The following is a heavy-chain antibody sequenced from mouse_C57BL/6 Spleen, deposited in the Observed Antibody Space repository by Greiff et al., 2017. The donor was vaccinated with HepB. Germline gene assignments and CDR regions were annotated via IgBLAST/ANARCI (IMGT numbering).Heavy chain of an antibody. CDR3: ARSDQGRNYFDY. J-gene: IGHJ2*01. Sequence: EVMLVESGGGLVKPGGSLKLSCAASGFTFSDYGMHWVRQAPEKGLEWVAYISSGSSTIYYADTVKGRFTISRDNAKNTLFLQMTSLRSEDTAMYYCARSDQGRNYFDYWGQGTTLTVSS. V-gene: IGHV5-17*01. CDR1: GFTFSDYG. CDR2: ISSGSSTI.